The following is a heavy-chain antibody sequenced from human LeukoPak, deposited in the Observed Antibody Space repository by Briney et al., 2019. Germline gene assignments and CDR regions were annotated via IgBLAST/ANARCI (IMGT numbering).Heavy chain of an antibody. D-gene: IGHD3-22*01. Sequence: GASVKVSCKVSGYTLTELSMHWVRQAPGQGLEWMGWISAYNGNTNYAQKLQGRVTMTTDTSTSTAYMELRSLRSDDTAVYYCAREGYDSSGYYAGYYDWGQGTLVTVSS. V-gene: IGHV1-18*01. CDR2: ISAYNGNT. CDR1: GYTLTELS. CDR3: AREGYDSSGYYAGYYD. J-gene: IGHJ4*02.